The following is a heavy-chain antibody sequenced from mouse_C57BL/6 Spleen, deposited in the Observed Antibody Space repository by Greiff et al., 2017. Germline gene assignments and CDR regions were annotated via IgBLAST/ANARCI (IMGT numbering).Heavy chain of an antibody. J-gene: IGHJ3*01. CDR2: ISYDGSN. D-gene: IGHD2-3*01. V-gene: IGHV3-6*01. CDR3: ARGWLPFAY. CDR1: GYSITSGYY. Sequence: ESGPGLVKPSQSLSLTCSVTGYSITSGYYWNWIRQFPGNKLEWMGYISYDGSNNYNPSLKNRISITRDTSKNQFFLKLNSVTTEDTATYYCARGWLPFAYWGQGTLVTVSA.